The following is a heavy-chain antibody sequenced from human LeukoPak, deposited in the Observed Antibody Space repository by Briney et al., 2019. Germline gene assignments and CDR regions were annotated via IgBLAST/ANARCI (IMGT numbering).Heavy chain of an antibody. CDR3: AARRGHYYGSGSYALPLDY. CDR1: GGSISSYY. CDR2: INHSGST. J-gene: IGHJ4*02. D-gene: IGHD3-10*01. Sequence: SETLSLTCTVSGGSISSYYWSWIRQPPGKGLEWIGEINHSGSTNYNPSLKSRVTISVDTSKNQFSLKLSSVTAADTAVYYCAARRGHYYGSGSYALPLDYWGQGTLVTVSS. V-gene: IGHV4-34*01.